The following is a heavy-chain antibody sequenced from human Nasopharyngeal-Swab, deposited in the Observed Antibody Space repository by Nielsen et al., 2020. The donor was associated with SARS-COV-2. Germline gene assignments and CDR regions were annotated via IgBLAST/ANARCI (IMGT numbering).Heavy chain of an antibody. D-gene: IGHD5-18*01. CDR2: ISSSSSYI. J-gene: IGHJ6*02. V-gene: IGHV3-21*04. Sequence: GGSLRLSCAASGFTFSSYSMNWVRQAPGKGLEWVSSISSSSSYIYYADSVKGRFTISRDNSKNTLYLQMNSLRAEDTAVYYCARSSGYSYGYAGYYGMDVWGQGTTVTVSS. CDR3: ARSSGYSYGYAGYYGMDV. CDR1: GFTFSSYS.